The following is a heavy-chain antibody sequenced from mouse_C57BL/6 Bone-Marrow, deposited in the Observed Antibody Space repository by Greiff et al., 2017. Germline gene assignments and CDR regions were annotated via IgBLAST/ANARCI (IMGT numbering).Heavy chain of an antibody. V-gene: IGHV14-4*01. CDR2: IDPENGDT. J-gene: IGHJ4*01. Sequence: EVQLQQSGAELVRPGASVKLSCTASGFNIKDDYMHWVKQRPEQGLEWIGWIDPENGDTEYASKFQGKATITADTSSNTAYLRLSSLTSEDTVVYYCTTGGNYPFYYAMDYWGQGTSVTVSS. D-gene: IGHD2-1*01. CDR3: TTGGNYPFYYAMDY. CDR1: GFNIKDDY.